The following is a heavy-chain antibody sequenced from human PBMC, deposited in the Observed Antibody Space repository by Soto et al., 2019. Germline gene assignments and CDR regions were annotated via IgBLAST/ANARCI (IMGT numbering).Heavy chain of an antibody. Sequence: GGSLRLSCAASGFTFSTYAMAWVRQAPGKGLEWVSYISSTGSYTNYADSVKGRFTISRDSSKNTVSLEMTSLRAEDTAVYYCAKGGRQWLVTSDFNYWGQGALVTVSS. V-gene: IGHV3-21*05. CDR3: AKGGRQWLVTSDFNY. J-gene: IGHJ4*02. D-gene: IGHD6-19*01. CDR2: ISSTGSYT. CDR1: GFTFSTYA.